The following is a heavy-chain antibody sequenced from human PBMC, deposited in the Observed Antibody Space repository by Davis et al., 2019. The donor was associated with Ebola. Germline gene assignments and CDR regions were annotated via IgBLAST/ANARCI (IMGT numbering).Heavy chain of an antibody. Sequence: SVKVSCKASGGTFSSYAISWVRQAPGQGLEWMGGIIPIFGTANYAQKFQGRVTITADESTSTAYMELSSLRSEDTAVYYCARSDVVVVAATLSLDYWGQGTLVTVSS. CDR2: IIPIFGTA. J-gene: IGHJ4*02. V-gene: IGHV1-69*13. CDR3: ARSDVVVVAATLSLDY. D-gene: IGHD2-15*01. CDR1: GGTFSSYA.